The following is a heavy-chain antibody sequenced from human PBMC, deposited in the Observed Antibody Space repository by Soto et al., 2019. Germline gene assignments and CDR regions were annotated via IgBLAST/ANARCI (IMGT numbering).Heavy chain of an antibody. V-gene: IGHV1-69*02. Sequence: QVQLVQSGAEVKKPGSSVKVSCKASGGTFRNYPINWVRQAPGQGLEWMGSIFPLTDIPDYAQNFQARLTISAHKSTNTAYMELSSLTSDDTAMYFCARGPLVVLNYFQSWGQGTLVTVSS. CDR2: IFPLTDIP. CDR1: GGTFRNYP. J-gene: IGHJ4*02. CDR3: ARGPLVVLNYFQS.